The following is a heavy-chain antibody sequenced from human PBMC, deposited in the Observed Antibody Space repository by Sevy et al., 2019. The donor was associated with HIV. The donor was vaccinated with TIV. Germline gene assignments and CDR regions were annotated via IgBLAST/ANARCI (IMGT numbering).Heavy chain of an antibody. CDR2: ISNSGNT. CDR3: ARDNIVILPAVYAMDV. D-gene: IGHD2-2*01. V-gene: IGHV4-31*03. J-gene: IGHJ6*02. CDR1: GASINRGDYH. Sequence: SETLSLTCTVSGASINRGDYHWTWIRQEPGKGLEWIGDISNSGNTHYNPSLKSRVSISLDASKGQFSLKLSSVTAADTAMYFCARDNIVILPAVYAMDVWGQGTTVTVSS.